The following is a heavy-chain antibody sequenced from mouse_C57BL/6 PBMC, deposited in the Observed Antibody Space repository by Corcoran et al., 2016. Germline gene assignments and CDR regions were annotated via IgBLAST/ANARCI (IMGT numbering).Heavy chain of an antibody. CDR1: GYTFTTYG. CDR3: AKGGAQATFAY. Sequence: QIQLVQSGPELKKPGETVQISCKASGYTFTTYGMSWVKQAPGKGLKWMGWINTYSGVPTYADDFKGRFAFSLETSASTAYLQINNLKDEDTATYFCAKGGAQATFAYWGQGTLVTVSA. CDR2: INTYSGVP. D-gene: IGHD3-2*02. V-gene: IGHV9-3*01. J-gene: IGHJ3*01.